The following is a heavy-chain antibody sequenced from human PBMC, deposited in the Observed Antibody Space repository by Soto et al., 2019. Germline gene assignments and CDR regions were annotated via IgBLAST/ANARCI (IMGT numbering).Heavy chain of an antibody. CDR3: VRGYGTSSPCSGVFQG. CDR1: GGTFSSYS. V-gene: IGHV1-46*01. CDR2: IHPIGDT. Sequence: SVKVSCKASGGTFSSYSISWVRQAPGHGLEWMGMIHPIGDTGYAQKFRGRVTMTIDTSTTTAYMGLRNLTSEDTALYFFVRGYGTSSPCSGVFQGWCQGTLVNVAS. D-gene: IGHD2-15*01. J-gene: IGHJ1*01.